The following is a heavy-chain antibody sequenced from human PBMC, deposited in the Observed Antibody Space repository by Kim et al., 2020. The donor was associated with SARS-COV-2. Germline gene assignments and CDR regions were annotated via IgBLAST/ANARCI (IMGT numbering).Heavy chain of an antibody. CDR3: AKDRGYYGSGSIPDY. V-gene: IGHV3-43*01. J-gene: IGHJ4*02. Sequence: GGSLRLSCAASGFTFDDYTMHWVRQAPGKGLEWVSLISWDGGSTYYADSVKGRFTISRDNSKNSLYLQMNSLRTEDTALYYCAKDRGYYGSGSIPDYWGQGTLVTVSS. CDR1: GFTFDDYT. D-gene: IGHD3-10*01. CDR2: ISWDGGST.